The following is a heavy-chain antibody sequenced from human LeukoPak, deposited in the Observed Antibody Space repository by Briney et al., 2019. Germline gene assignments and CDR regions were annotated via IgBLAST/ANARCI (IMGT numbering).Heavy chain of an antibody. J-gene: IGHJ4*02. CDR2: INPDGSTT. CDR3: ASDVAYKFDY. Sequence: GGSLRLSCAASGFPFSRDSMHCVRQSPGKGLVWLSRINPDGSTTNYADSVKGRFTIARDNAKNTLYLQMNSLRDEDTAVYYCASDVAYKFDYWGQGTLVTISS. D-gene: IGHD5-24*01. CDR1: GFPFSRDS. V-gene: IGHV3-74*01.